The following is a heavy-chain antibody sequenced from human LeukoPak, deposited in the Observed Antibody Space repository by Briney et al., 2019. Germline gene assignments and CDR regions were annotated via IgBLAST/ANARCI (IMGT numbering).Heavy chain of an antibody. CDR2: FDPEDGET. Sequence: VASVKVSCTVSGYTLTELSMNWVRQAPGKGLEWMGGFDPEDGETIYAQKFQGRVTMTEDTSTDTAYMELSSLRSEDTAVYYCATRVACSSTSCYSFDYWGQGTLVTVSS. CDR1: GYTLTELS. D-gene: IGHD2-2*01. V-gene: IGHV1-24*01. CDR3: ATRVACSSTSCYSFDY. J-gene: IGHJ4*02.